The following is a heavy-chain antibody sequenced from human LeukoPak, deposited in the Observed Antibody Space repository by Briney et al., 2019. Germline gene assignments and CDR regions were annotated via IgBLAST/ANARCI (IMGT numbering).Heavy chain of an antibody. CDR1: GFTFSSYA. CDR2: INWNGGST. V-gene: IGHV3-20*04. D-gene: IGHD4-17*01. J-gene: IGHJ1*01. CDR3: ARGSYGDYAEYFQH. Sequence: GGSLRLSCAASGFTFSSYAMSWVRQAPGKGLEWVSGINWNGGSTGYADSVKGRFTISRDNAKNSLYLQMNSLRAEDTALYYCARGSYGDYAEYFQHWGQGTLVTVSS.